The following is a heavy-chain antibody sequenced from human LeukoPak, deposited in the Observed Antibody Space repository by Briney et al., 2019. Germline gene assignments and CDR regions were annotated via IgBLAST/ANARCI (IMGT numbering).Heavy chain of an antibody. Sequence: SGGSLRLSCAGSGFTVSTNYMSWVRQAPGKGLEWVSLIYSGGDTYYPDSVKGRFTISRDNSKNTVYLQMSSLRAEDTALYYCAKGGSSGYSYGYLEFWGQGTLVTVSS. V-gene: IGHV3-53*01. D-gene: IGHD5-18*01. CDR2: IYSGGDT. J-gene: IGHJ4*02. CDR1: GFTVSTNY. CDR3: AKGGSSGYSYGYLEF.